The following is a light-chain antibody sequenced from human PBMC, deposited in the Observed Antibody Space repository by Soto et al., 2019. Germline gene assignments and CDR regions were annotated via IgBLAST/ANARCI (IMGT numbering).Light chain of an antibody. CDR3: MQALQTPR. J-gene: IGKJ3*01. CDR2: LGS. CDR1: QSLLHSNGYNY. V-gene: IGKV2-28*01. Sequence: DIVMTQSPLSLPVTPGEPASISCRSSQSLLHSNGYNYLDWYLQKPGQSPQLLIYLGSNRASGVPDRFSGSASCTDFILKISRVEAEDVGVYYCMQALQTPRFGPGTKVDIK.